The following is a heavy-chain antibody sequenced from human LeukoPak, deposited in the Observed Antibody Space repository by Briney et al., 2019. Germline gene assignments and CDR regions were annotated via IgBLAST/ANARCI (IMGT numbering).Heavy chain of an antibody. D-gene: IGHD5-18*01. J-gene: IGHJ4*02. V-gene: IGHV1-69*01. Sequence: SVRVSCKASGGTFSSYAISWVRQAPGQGLEWMGGIIPIFGTANYAQKFQGRVTITADESTSTAYMELSRLRSDDTAVYYCARVGGGYSYGWVYWGQGTLVTVSS. CDR1: GGTFSSYA. CDR2: IIPIFGTA. CDR3: ARVGGGYSYGWVY.